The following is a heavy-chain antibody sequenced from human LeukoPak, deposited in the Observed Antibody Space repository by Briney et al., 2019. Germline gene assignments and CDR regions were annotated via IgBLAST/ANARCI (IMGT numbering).Heavy chain of an antibody. V-gene: IGHV3-30*03. CDR3: ARAPTVLVGYCGSSSCQADY. Sequence: GGSLRLSCAASGFTFSSYGMHWVRQAPGKGLEWVAVISYDGSNKYYADSVKGRFTISRDNAENSLYLQMNSLRVEDTAVYYCARAPTVLVGYCGSSSCQADYWGQGTLVTVSS. J-gene: IGHJ4*02. D-gene: IGHD2-2*01. CDR1: GFTFSSYG. CDR2: ISYDGSNK.